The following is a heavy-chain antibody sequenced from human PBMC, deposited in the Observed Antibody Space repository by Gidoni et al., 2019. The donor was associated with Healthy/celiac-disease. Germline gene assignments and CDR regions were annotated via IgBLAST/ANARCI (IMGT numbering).Heavy chain of an antibody. V-gene: IGHV3-23*01. D-gene: IGHD6-19*01. J-gene: IGHJ1*01. CDR2: VSYSGDST. CDR1: GFSFSHFA. Sequence: EVQLLESGGGLVQPGGSLRLSCAASGFSFSHFAMSWVRQAPGKGLEWVSSVSYSGDSTYYAHSVRGRFAISRDNSKSTLYLQMNSLRAEDTAVYHCASDRTPFTSGWYRGEHCGQGALVTVSS. CDR3: ASDRTPFTSGWYRGEH.